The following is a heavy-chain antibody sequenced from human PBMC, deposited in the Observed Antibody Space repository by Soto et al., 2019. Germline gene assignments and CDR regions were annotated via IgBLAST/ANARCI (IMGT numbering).Heavy chain of an antibody. D-gene: IGHD6-13*01. CDR1: GFFFSSYA. J-gene: IGHJ4*01. V-gene: IGHV3-23*01. CDR3: ARLTQYSSSWYMDY. CDR2: ISGSDGST. Sequence: PGGSLRLSCAASGFFFSSYAMSWVRQAPGKGLEWVSGISGSDGSTYYADSVRGRFTISRDNSNNRVYLQMNSLRAEDTAVYYCARLTQYSSSWYMDYWGHGSLVTVSS.